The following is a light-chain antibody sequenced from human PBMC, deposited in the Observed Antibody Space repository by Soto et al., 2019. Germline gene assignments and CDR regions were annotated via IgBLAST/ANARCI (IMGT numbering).Light chain of an antibody. CDR2: GAS. CDR1: QSVANNF. J-gene: IGKJ5*01. V-gene: IGKV3-20*01. Sequence: EIVLTQSPGTLSLSPGXRATLSCRASQSVANNFLAWHQQKPGQTPRLLIYGASNRATGIPDRFSGSGSGTDFTLTISRLEPEDFAVYYCQQNGRSPITFGQGTRLEIK. CDR3: QQNGRSPIT.